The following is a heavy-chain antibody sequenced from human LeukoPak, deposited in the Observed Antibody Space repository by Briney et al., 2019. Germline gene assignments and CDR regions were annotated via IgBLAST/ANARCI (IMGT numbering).Heavy chain of an antibody. CDR3: ARHRWELLLYAYDI. V-gene: IGHV4-39*01. Sequence: SETLSLTRTVSGGSISSSSYYWGWIRQPPGKGLEWIGSIYYSGSTNYNPSLKSRVTISVDTSKNQFSLKLSSVTAADTAVYYCARHRWELLLYAYDIWGQGTMVTVSS. CDR1: GGSISSSSYY. D-gene: IGHD1-26*01. CDR2: IYYSGST. J-gene: IGHJ3*02.